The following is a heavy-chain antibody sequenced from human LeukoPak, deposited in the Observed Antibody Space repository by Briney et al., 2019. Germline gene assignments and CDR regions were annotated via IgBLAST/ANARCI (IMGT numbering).Heavy chain of an antibody. Sequence: ASVKVSCKASGCSFSSYGISWVRQAPGQGLEWMGGIIPMLGRSNYAQKFQGRVTISTDESTSTAYMEMSSLRSEDTAVYYCAREDHTANNWFETWGQGTLVTVSS. CDR2: IIPMLGRS. J-gene: IGHJ5*02. V-gene: IGHV1-69*05. D-gene: IGHD5-18*01. CDR1: GCSFSSYG. CDR3: AREDHTANNWFET.